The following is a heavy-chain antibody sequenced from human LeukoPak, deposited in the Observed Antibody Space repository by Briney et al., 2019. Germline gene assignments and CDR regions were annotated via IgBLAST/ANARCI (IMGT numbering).Heavy chain of an antibody. J-gene: IGHJ5*02. Sequence: SETLSLTCAVSGGSISSGGYSWSWIRQPPGKGLEWIGYVYHSGSTYYNPSLKSRVTISVDRSKNQFSLKLSSVTAADTAVYYCARVGDYGDYDWFDPWGQGTLVTVSS. CDR3: ARVGDYGDYDWFDP. V-gene: IGHV4-30-2*01. D-gene: IGHD4-17*01. CDR1: GGSISSGGYS. CDR2: VYHSGST.